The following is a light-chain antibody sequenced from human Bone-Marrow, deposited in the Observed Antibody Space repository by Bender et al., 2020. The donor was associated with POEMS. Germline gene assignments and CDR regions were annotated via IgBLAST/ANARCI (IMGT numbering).Light chain of an antibody. CDR2: GVS. CDR1: TSDVGSYDL. V-gene: IGLV2-23*02. J-gene: IGLJ3*02. Sequence: QSVLTQPPSVSGSPGQSITISCTGTTSDVGSYDLVSWYQQYPGRAPKLIVHGVSKRPSGVSHRLSGSKSGNSASLTISGLQADDEADYYCCSYAGTTTWVFGGGTKLTVL. CDR3: CSYAGTTTWV.